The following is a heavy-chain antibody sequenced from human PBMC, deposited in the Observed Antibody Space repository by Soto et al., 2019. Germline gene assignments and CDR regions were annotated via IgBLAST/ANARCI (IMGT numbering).Heavy chain of an antibody. V-gene: IGHV1-2*02. Sequence: GASVKVSCKASGYTFTGNYMHWVRQAPGQGLEWMALINPTTGGKNYSQKFQGRVTMTWDTSISPADMELISLRSEDTAVYYCARAISIGRIAARPGYYYYGMDVWGQGTTVTVSS. CDR2: INPTTGGK. CDR1: GYTFTGNY. CDR3: ARAISIGRIAARPGYYYYGMDV. D-gene: IGHD6-6*01. J-gene: IGHJ6*02.